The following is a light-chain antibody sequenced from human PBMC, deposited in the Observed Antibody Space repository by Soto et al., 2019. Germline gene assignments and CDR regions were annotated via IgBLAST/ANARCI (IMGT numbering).Light chain of an antibody. V-gene: IGLV2-8*01. CDR3: SSYAGGNNWV. CDR2: EVT. Sequence: QSALTQPPSASGSPGQSVTISCTGASSDISGHNYVSWYQQHPGKAPKLMIYEVTKRPSWVPDRFSASKSGNTASLTVSGLQAEDEADYYCSSYAGGNNWVFGGGTKRPS. CDR1: SSDISGHNY. J-gene: IGLJ3*02.